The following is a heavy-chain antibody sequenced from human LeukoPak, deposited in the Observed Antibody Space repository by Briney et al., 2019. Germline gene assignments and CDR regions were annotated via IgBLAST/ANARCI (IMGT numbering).Heavy chain of an antibody. CDR3: ARLTRFVSGVLNPLDS. CDR1: GGSIGNHC. Sequence: SETLSLTCTGSGGSIGNHCWSWIRQPPGKGLEWIGYVYSSGYTNYNPSLKSRVTISVDTSNNQFSLRLSSVTAADTAVYYCARLTRFVSGVLNPLDSWGQGTLVTVSS. D-gene: IGHD3-3*01. CDR2: VYSSGYT. V-gene: IGHV4-59*08. J-gene: IGHJ4*02.